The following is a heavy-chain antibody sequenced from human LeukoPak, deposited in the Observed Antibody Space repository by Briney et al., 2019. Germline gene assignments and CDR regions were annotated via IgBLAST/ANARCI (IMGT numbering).Heavy chain of an antibody. D-gene: IGHD3-3*01. CDR3: ARERFLEWLFGYGMDV. CDR1: GYTFTGYY. CDR2: INPNSGGT. V-gene: IGHV1-2*02. J-gene: IGHJ6*02. Sequence: GASVKVSCKASGYTFTGYYMHWVRQAPGQGLEWMGWINPNSGGTNYAQKFQGRVTMTRDTSISTAYMELGRLRSDDTAVYYCARERFLEWLFGYGMDVWGQGTTVTVSS.